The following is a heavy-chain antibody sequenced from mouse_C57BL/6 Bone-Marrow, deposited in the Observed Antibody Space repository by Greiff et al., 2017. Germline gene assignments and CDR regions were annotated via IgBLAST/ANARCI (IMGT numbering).Heavy chain of an antibody. Sequence: QVQLQQPGAELVKPGASVKLSCKASGYTFTSYWMQWVKQRPGQGLEWIGEIDPSDSYTNYNQKFKGKATLTVDTSSSTAYMQLSSLPSEDSAVYYCARGDYDGFPCFAYWGQGTLVTVSA. CDR1: GYTFTSYW. CDR3: ARGDYDGFPCFAY. D-gene: IGHD2-3*01. CDR2: IDPSDSYT. J-gene: IGHJ3*01. V-gene: IGHV1-50*01.